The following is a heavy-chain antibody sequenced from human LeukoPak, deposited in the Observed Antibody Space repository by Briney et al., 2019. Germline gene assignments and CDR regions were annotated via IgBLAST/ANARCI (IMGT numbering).Heavy chain of an antibody. CDR2: INHSGST. CDR3: ARDRGSAGGFDY. Sequence: PSETLSLTCAVSGGSFSGYYWSWIRQPPGKGLEWIGEINHSGSTNYNPSLKSRVTISVDTSKNQFSLKLSSVTAADTAVYYCARDRGSAGGFDYWGQGTPVTVSS. V-gene: IGHV4-34*01. CDR1: GGSFSGYY. D-gene: IGHD2-15*01. J-gene: IGHJ4*02.